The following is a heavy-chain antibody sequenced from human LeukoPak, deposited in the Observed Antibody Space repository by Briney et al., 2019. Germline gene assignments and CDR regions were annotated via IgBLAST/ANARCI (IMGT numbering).Heavy chain of an antibody. V-gene: IGHV4-38-2*02. Sequence: SETLSLTCTVSGYSINSGYYWVWIRQPPGQGLEWIGSIYRTGSTNYNPSLKSRVTISVDTSKNQFSLKVRSVTAADTAVYYCARGDCSSTICYSPMDVWGKGTTVTVSS. CDR3: ARGDCSSTICYSPMDV. D-gene: IGHD2-2*01. CDR2: IYRTGST. J-gene: IGHJ6*03. CDR1: GYSINSGYY.